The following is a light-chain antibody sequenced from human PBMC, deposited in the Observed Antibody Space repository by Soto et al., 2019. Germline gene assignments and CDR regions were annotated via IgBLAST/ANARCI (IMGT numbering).Light chain of an antibody. CDR3: QQYASAPLT. CDR2: DAS. V-gene: IGKV3-20*01. J-gene: IGKJ1*01. CDR1: LTVTNNY. Sequence: EIVLTHSPYTLSLSPGERATLSCRASLTVTNNYLAWYQQKAGQAPSLVIYDASTMTTGIPDRFSASGSGTDFTLTISRLEPEDFAVYFCQQYASAPLTFGQGTKVEVK.